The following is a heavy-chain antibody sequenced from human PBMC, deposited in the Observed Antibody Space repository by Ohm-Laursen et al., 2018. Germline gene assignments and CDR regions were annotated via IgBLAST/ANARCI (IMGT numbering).Heavy chain of an antibody. CDR1: GGSVSTGSYY. D-gene: IGHD6-19*01. J-gene: IGHJ4*02. CDR2: IYYSGST. CDR3: ARGRQQWPDYWGRPYYFDH. V-gene: IGHV4-61*01. Sequence: GTLSLTCPVSGGSVSTGSYYWSWIRQPPGKGLEWIGYIYYSGSTNYNPSLKSRVTISVDTSRNQFSLKLSSVTAADTAVYYCARGRQQWPDYWGRPYYFDHWGQGTLVTVSA.